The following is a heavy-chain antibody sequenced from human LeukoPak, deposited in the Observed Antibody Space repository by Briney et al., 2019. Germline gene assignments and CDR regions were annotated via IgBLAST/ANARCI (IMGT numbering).Heavy chain of an antibody. CDR1: GGSISSGSYY. V-gene: IGHV4-61*02. Sequence: SQTLSLTCTVSGGSISSGSYYWSWIRQPAGKGLEWIGRIYTSGSANYNPSLKSRVTISVDTSKNQFSLKLSSVTAADTAVYYCARESSITMVRGVMGWFDPWGQGTLVTVSS. CDR3: ARESSITMVRGVMGWFDP. J-gene: IGHJ5*02. CDR2: IYTSGSA. D-gene: IGHD3-10*01.